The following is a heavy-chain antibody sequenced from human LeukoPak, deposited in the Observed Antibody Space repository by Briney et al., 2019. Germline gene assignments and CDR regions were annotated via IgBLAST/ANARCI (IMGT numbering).Heavy chain of an antibody. CDR3: AREANGGWLQFDAFDI. CDR1: GGSISSSSYY. J-gene: IGHJ3*02. D-gene: IGHD5-24*01. V-gene: IGHV4-39*02. Sequence: SETLSLTCTVSGGSISSSSYYWGWIRQPPGKGLEWIGSIYYSGSTYYNPSLKSRVTISVDTSKNQFSLKLNSVTAADTAVYYCAREANGGWLQFDAFDIWGQGTMVTVSS. CDR2: IYYSGST.